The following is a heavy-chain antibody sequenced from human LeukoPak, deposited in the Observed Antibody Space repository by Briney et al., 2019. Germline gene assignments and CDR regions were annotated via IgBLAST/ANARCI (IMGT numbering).Heavy chain of an antibody. Sequence: SETLSLTCTVSGGSISSSSYYWGWIRQPPGKGLEWIGSIYYSGSTYYNPSLKSRVTISVDTSKNQFSLKLSSVTAADTAVYYCAKGRNYGSGSSTPHYDYWGQGTLVTVSS. CDR2: IYYSGST. V-gene: IGHV4-39*01. CDR3: AKGRNYGSGSSTPHYDY. J-gene: IGHJ4*02. D-gene: IGHD3-10*01. CDR1: GGSISSSSYY.